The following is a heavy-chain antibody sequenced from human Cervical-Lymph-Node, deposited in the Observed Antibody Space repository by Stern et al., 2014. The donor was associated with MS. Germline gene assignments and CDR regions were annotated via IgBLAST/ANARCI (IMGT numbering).Heavy chain of an antibody. CDR2: IGVSGGNT. Sequence: VQLVESGGGLVQPGGSLRLSCVASGFTFRNYAMTWVRPAPGKGLEWVSSIGVSGGNTYYADSVKGRFTISRDNSKNTLYLQISSLRAEDTAVYYCAKDGRQWPVPLYFDYWGQGTLVTVSS. CDR1: GFTFRNYA. V-gene: IGHV3-23*04. D-gene: IGHD6-19*01. J-gene: IGHJ4*02. CDR3: AKDGRQWPVPLYFDY.